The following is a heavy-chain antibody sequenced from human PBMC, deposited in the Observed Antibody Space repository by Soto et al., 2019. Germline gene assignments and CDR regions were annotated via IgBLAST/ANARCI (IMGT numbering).Heavy chain of an antibody. CDR2: VSGHSGER. D-gene: IGHD6-6*01. CDR1: GYTFTIYD. CDR3: ARVGSSSSAIDF. J-gene: IGHJ4*02. Sequence: QVLLVQSGGEVKKPGASVKVSCKTSGYTFTIYDISWVRQAPGQGLEWMGWVSGHSGERKYAQRVQGRVTMTTDTSTSTAYMELRSLESDDTAIYYCARVGSSSSAIDFWGQGTLVTVSS. V-gene: IGHV1-18*01.